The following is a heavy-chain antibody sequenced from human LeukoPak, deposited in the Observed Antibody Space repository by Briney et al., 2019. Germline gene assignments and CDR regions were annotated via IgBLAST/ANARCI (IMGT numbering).Heavy chain of an antibody. D-gene: IGHD3-16*02. CDR2: ISSGGETT. CDR3: AKDFDYVWGSYRYDYFDY. Sequence: GGSLRLSCAASGFTFSGYNMNWVRQAPGKGLEWVSYISSGGETTFYADSVKGRFTISRDNSKNTLYLQMNSLRAEDTAVYYCAKDFDYVWGSYRYDYFDYWGQGTLVTVSS. V-gene: IGHV3-48*01. CDR1: GFTFSGYN. J-gene: IGHJ4*02.